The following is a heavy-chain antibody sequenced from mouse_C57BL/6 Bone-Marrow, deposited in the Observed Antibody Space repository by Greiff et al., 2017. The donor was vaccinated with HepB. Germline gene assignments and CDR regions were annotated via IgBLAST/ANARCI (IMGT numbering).Heavy chain of an antibody. CDR3: AGWDPYYYAMDY. D-gene: IGHD4-1*01. CDR1: GFTFSDFY. CDR2: SRNKANDYTT. V-gene: IGHV7-1*01. Sequence: EVKLMESGGGLVQSGRSLRLSCATSGFTFSDFYMEWVRQAPGKGLEWIAASRNKANDYTTEYSASVKGRFIVSRDTSKSILYLQMNALRAEDTAIYYCAGWDPYYYAMDYWGQGTSVTVSS. J-gene: IGHJ4*01.